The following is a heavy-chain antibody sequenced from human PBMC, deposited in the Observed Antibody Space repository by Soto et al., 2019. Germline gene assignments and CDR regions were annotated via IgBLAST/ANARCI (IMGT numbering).Heavy chain of an antibody. V-gene: IGHV4-59*01. J-gene: IGHJ3*02. CDR2: IYYSGST. D-gene: IGHD1-7*01. CDR1: GGSFSGYY. CDR3: ARNYGHAFDI. Sequence: PSETLSLTCAVYGGSFSGYYWTWIRQPPGKGLEWIGYIYYSGSTNYNPSLKSRVTISVDTSKNQFSLKLSSVTAVDTAVYYCARNYGHAFDIWGQGTMVT.